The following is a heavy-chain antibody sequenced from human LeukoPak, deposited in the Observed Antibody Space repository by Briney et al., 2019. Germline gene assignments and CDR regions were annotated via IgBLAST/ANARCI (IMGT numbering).Heavy chain of an antibody. CDR3: ARGYSSGWYTTSLYYFDY. D-gene: IGHD6-19*01. J-gene: IGHJ4*02. CDR1: GFTFSSYG. Sequence: PGGSLRLSCAASGFTFSSYGMHWVRQAPGKGLEWVAVISYDGSNKYYADSVKGRFTISRDNSKNTLYLQMNSLRAEDTAMYYCARGYSSGWYTTSLYYFDYWGQGTLVTVSS. V-gene: IGHV3-30*03. CDR2: ISYDGSNK.